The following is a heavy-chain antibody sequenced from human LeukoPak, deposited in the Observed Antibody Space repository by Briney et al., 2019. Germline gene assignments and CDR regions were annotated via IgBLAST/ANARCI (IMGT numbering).Heavy chain of an antibody. CDR3: ARSVQITIFGVDEDAFDI. D-gene: IGHD3-3*01. Sequence: GGSLRLSCVASGLTFSNYGMHWVRQAPGKGLEWVAFIQFDGGDIFYADSVKGRFTISRDNSKNTLFLQMNSLRAEDAAVYYCARSVQITIFGVDEDAFDIWGQGTMVTVSP. V-gene: IGHV3-30*02. CDR2: IQFDGGDI. J-gene: IGHJ3*02. CDR1: GLTFSNYG.